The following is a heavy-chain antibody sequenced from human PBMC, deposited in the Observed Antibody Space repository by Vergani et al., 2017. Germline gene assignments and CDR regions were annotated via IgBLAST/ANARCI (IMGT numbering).Heavy chain of an antibody. J-gene: IGHJ6*02. Sequence: QVQLQQWGAGLLKPSETLSLTCAVYGGSFSGYYWSWIRQPPGKGLEWIGEINHSGSTNYNPSLKSRVTISVDTSKNQFSLKLSSVTAADTAVYYCARVTRPYDGMDVWGQGTTVTVSS. V-gene: IGHV4-34*01. D-gene: IGHD6-6*01. CDR1: GGSFSGYY. CDR3: ARVTRPYDGMDV. CDR2: INHSGST.